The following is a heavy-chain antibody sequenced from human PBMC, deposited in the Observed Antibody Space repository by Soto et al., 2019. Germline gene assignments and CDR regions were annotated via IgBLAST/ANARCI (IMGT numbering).Heavy chain of an antibody. D-gene: IGHD3-9*01. Sequence: PRLSCTASGFTFGDYAMSWVRQAPGKGLGWVGFIRSKAYGGTTEYAASVKGRFTIARDDSKSIAYLQMNSLKTEDTAVYYCTRARVAYYDILSGYSDDYWGRGTLVTFSS. V-gene: IGHV3-49*04. CDR2: IRSKAYGGTT. CDR1: GFTFGDYA. CDR3: TRARVAYYDILSGYSDDY. J-gene: IGHJ4*02.